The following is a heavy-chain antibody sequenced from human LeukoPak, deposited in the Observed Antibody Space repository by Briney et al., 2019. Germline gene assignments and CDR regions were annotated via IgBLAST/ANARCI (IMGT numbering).Heavy chain of an antibody. J-gene: IGHJ6*02. V-gene: IGHV3-23*01. CDR3: AKQLGYCSDGSCYLGYYGMDV. CDR2: ISNNGGYT. Sequence: PGGSLRLSCAASGFTFSSSAMSWVRQAPGKGLEWVSAISNNGGYTYYADSVQGRFTISRDNSKSTLCLQMNSLRAEDTAVYYCAKQLGYCSDGSCYLGYYGMDVWGQGTTVTVSS. D-gene: IGHD2-15*01. CDR1: GFTFSSSA.